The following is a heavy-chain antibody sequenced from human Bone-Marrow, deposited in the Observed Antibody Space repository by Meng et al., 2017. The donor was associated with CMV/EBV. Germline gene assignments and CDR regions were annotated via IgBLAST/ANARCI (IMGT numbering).Heavy chain of an antibody. CDR1: GFTFSNAW. J-gene: IGHJ4*02. D-gene: IGHD3-3*01. V-gene: IGHV3-15*01. CDR2: IKSKTDGGTT. Sequence: GVSLKISCAASGFTFSNAWMSWVRQAPGKGLEWVGRIKSKTDGGTTDYAAPVKGRFTISRDDSKNTLYLQMNSLKTEDTAVYYCTTDGITIFGVVIPRFDYWGQGTLVTVSS. CDR3: TTDGITIFGVVIPRFDY.